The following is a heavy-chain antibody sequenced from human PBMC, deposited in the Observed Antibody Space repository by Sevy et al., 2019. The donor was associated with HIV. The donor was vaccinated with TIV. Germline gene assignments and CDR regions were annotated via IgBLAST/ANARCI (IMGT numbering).Heavy chain of an antibody. D-gene: IGHD3-3*01. CDR1: GFTFSDYY. J-gene: IGHJ4*02. Sequence: GGSLRLSCAASGFTFSDYYMSWIRQAPGKGLEWVSYISSSGSTIYYADSVKGRFTISRENAKNSLYLQMNSLRAEDTAVYYCARERPETGGGFWSGYYTNDYWGQGTLVTVSS. CDR3: ARERPETGGGFWSGYYTNDY. CDR2: ISSSGSTI. V-gene: IGHV3-11*01.